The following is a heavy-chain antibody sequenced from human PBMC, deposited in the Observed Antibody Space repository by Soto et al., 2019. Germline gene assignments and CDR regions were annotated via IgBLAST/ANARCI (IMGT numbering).Heavy chain of an antibody. Sequence: QVQLVQSGAEVKKPGASVKVSCKASGYTFTSYHMHWVRQAPGQGLEWMGIINPSGGSTSYAQKFQGRVTMTRATSTSTVYMELSSLRSEDTAVYYCARDLNRVITYFDYWGQGTLVTVS. V-gene: IGHV1-46*01. CDR1: GYTFTSYH. CDR2: INPSGGST. J-gene: IGHJ4*02. CDR3: ARDLNRVITYFDY. D-gene: IGHD4-17*01.